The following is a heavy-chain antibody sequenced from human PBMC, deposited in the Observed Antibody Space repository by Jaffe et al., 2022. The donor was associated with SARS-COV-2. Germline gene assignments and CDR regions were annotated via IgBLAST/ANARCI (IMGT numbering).Heavy chain of an antibody. D-gene: IGHD1-1*01. Sequence: EVQLLESGGGLVQPGGSLRLSCAASGFTFSSYAMSWVRQAPGKGLEWVSAISGSGGSTYYADSVKGRFTISRDNSKNTLYLQMNSLRAEDTAVYYCAKDRVGHNPGRYYYYYGMDVWGQGTTVTVSS. CDR2: ISGSGGST. CDR1: GFTFSSYA. CDR3: AKDRVGHNPGRYYYYYGMDV. J-gene: IGHJ6*02. V-gene: IGHV3-23*01.